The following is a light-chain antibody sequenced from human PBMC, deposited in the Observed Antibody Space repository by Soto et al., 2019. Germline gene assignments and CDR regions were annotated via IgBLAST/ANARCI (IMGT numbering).Light chain of an antibody. V-gene: IGKV1-5*03. CDR2: KAS. Sequence: DIQMTQSPSTLSASVGDRVTITCRASQSISSWLAWYQQKPGKAPKLLIYKASTLESGVPSRFSGSGSGTEFTLTISSLQPDDFATYYCQQYNSVSLLTFGGGTKWISN. CDR1: QSISSW. CDR3: QQYNSVSLLT. J-gene: IGKJ4*01.